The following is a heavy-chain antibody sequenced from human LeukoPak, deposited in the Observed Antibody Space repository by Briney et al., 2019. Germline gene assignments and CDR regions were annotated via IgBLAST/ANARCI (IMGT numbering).Heavy chain of an antibody. D-gene: IGHD3-22*01. CDR3: AGDLASSGYYWD. CDR2: INPSSGKI. CDR1: GYTFTSYY. J-gene: IGHJ4*02. V-gene: IGHV1-46*01. Sequence: ASVKVSCKASGYTFTSYYMHWVRQAPGQGLEWMGIINPSSGKINYAQKFQGRVTMTRDTSTSTVYMELSSLRSDDTAVYYCAGDLASSGYYWDWGQGTLVTVSS.